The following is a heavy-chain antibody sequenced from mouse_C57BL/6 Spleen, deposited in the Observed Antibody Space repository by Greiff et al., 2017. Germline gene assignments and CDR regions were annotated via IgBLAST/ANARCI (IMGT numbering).Heavy chain of an antibody. Sequence: VHVKQSGAELVRPGASVKLSCTASGFNIKDDYMHWVKQRPEQGLEWIGWIDPENGDTEYASKFQGKATITADTSSNTAYLQLSSLTSEDTAVYYCTLWYPAWFAYWGQGTLVTVSA. V-gene: IGHV14-4*01. D-gene: IGHD2-1*01. CDR1: GFNIKDDY. CDR2: IDPENGDT. J-gene: IGHJ3*01. CDR3: TLWYPAWFAY.